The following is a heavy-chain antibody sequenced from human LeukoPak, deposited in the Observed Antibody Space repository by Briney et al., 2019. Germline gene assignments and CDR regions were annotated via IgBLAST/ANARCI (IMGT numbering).Heavy chain of an antibody. J-gene: IGHJ6*02. V-gene: IGHV1-2*02. D-gene: IGHD1-1*01. CDR2: INPNSGGT. CDR1: GYTFTGYY. Sequence: ASVKVSCKASGYTFTGYYMHWVRQAPGQGLEWMGWINPNSGGTNYAQKFQGRVTMTRDTSISTAYMGLSRLGSDDTAVYYCALNLERAYYYYGMDVWGQGTTVTVSS. CDR3: ALNLERAYYYYGMDV.